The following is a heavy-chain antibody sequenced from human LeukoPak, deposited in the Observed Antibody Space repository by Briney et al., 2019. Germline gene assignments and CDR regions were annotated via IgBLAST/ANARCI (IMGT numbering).Heavy chain of an antibody. V-gene: IGHV4-59*01. Sequence: SGTLSLTCTVSGCSISSYYWTWIRQPPGKGLEWVGYIYSSGSTNYNPALKSRGTITVGTYKSKFPFKLSSVTAADTAVYYCARSGTAAGRRDYWGQGTLVSVSS. D-gene: IGHD6-13*01. CDR1: GCSISSYY. CDR3: ARSGTAAGRRDY. CDR2: IYSSGST. J-gene: IGHJ4*02.